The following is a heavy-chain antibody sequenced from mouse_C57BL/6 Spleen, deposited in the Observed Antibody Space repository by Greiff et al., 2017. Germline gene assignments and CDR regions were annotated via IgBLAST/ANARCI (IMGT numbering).Heavy chain of an antibody. J-gene: IGHJ4*01. CDR3: PRTPGYGNYGLYAMDY. D-gene: IGHD2-1*01. CDR1: GFSLTSYG. CDR2: IWSGGST. Sequence: VQVVESGPGLVQPSQSLSITCTVSGFSLTSYGVHWVRQSPGKGLEWLGVIWSGGSTDYNAAFISRLSISKDNSKSQVFFKMNSLQADDTAKYYSPRTPGYGNYGLYAMDYWGQGTSVTVSS. V-gene: IGHV2-2*01.